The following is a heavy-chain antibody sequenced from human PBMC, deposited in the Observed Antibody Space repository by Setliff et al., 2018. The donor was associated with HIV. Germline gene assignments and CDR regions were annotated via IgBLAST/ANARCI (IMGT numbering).Heavy chain of an antibody. Sequence: SETLSLTCTVSGGSISSDYWSWIRQPPGKGLEWIGYVYHSGSTIYNPSLKSRVTISVDTSKNQFSMKLRSVTAADTAVYYCARLRSELGVFDYWVQGTLVTVSS. V-gene: IGHV4-59*08. CDR1: GGSISSDY. J-gene: IGHJ4*02. CDR2: VYHSGST. CDR3: ARLRSELGVFDY. D-gene: IGHD1-26*01.